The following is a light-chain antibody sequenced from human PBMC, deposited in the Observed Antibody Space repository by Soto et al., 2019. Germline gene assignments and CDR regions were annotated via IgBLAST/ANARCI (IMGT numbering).Light chain of an antibody. CDR3: SSYTSSSTLV. CDR1: SSDVGGYNY. V-gene: IGLV2-14*01. Sequence: QSALTQPASVSGSPGQSITISCTGTSSDVGGYNYVSWYQQSPGKAPKLMIFDVNNRPSGVSNRFSGSKSGNTASLTISGLQAGDEADYYCSSYTSSSTLVFGGGTKVTVL. J-gene: IGLJ2*01. CDR2: DVN.